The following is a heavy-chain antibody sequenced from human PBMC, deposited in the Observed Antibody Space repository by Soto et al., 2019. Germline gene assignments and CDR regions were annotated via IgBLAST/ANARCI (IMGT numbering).Heavy chain of an antibody. CDR1: GFTFSSYA. D-gene: IGHD2-2*01. CDR2: ISGSGGST. CDR3: AREIVVVPAARSSGMDV. V-gene: IGHV3-23*01. Sequence: EVQLLESGGGLVQPGGSLRLSCAASGFTFSSYAMSWVRQAPGKGLDWVSGISGSGGSTYYADSVKGRFTISRDNSKNTLYLQMNSLRAEDTAVYYCAREIVVVPAARSSGMDVWGQGTTVTVSS. J-gene: IGHJ6*02.